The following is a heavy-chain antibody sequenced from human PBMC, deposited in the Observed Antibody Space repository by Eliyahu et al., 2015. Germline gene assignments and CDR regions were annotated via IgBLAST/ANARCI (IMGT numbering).Heavy chain of an antibody. Sequence: EXQLVESGGGLVQPGGSLXLSCVASEFTFSIYWMSWVRQAPGKGXEWVAIIKTDGSDRYYVDSVKGRFTISRDNAKNSLYLQMXSLXVEDTAVYYCVRARGDRPWGQGTLVTVSS. V-gene: IGHV3-7*01. CDR2: IKTDGSDR. CDR3: VRARGDRP. J-gene: IGHJ1*01. CDR1: EFTFSIYW. D-gene: IGHD3-16*01.